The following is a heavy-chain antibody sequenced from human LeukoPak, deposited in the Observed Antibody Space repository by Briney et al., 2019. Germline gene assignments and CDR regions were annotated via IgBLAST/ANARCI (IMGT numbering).Heavy chain of an antibody. CDR1: GFTSGDYA. V-gene: IGHV3-49*04. Sequence: PGGSLRLSCTASGFTSGDYAMSWVRQAPGKGLEWVGFIRSKAYGGTTEYAASVKGRFTISRDDSKSIAYLQMNSLKTEDTAVYYCTRGEEQQLAFDYWGQGTLVTVSS. CDR3: TRGEEQQLAFDY. J-gene: IGHJ4*02. CDR2: IRSKAYGGTT. D-gene: IGHD6-13*01.